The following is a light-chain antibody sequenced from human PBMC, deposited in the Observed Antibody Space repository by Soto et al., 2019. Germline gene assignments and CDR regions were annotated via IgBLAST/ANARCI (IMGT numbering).Light chain of an antibody. CDR1: SSDVGGYNY. CDR3: SSYEDINNVV. V-gene: IGLV2-8*01. CDR2: EVS. Sequence: QSALTQPPSASGSPGQSVTISCTGTSSDVGGYNYVSWYQQHPGKAPKLMIYEVSKRPSGVPDRFSGSKSGNTASLTVSGLQDEDEDDYSCSSYEDINNVVLGGGTKVTVL. J-gene: IGLJ2*01.